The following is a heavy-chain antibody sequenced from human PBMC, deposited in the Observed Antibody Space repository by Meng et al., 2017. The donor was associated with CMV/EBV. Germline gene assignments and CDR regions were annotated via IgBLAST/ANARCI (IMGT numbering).Heavy chain of an antibody. CDR2: INPNSGGT. V-gene: IGHV1-2*02. Sequence: VRLRQSWAEVRKRVASVKVSCKASGYTFTGYIMNWVRQAPGQGREWMVWINPNSGGTNYAQKFQGRVTMTRDTSISTAYMELSRLRSDDTAVYYCARFMSSSWDHYFDYWGQGTLVTVSS. CDR1: GYTFTGYI. J-gene: IGHJ4*02. D-gene: IGHD6-13*01. CDR3: ARFMSSSWDHYFDY.